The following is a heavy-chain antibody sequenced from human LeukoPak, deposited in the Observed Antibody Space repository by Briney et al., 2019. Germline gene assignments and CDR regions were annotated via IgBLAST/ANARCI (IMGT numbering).Heavy chain of an antibody. J-gene: IGHJ3*02. CDR2: ISANGGFI. D-gene: IGHD3-22*01. V-gene: IGHV3-9*03. Sequence: QPGGSLRLSCAVSGFNFDDYAIHWVRQGPGKGLEWVAGISANGGFIGYGESVKGRFTISRDNPRNSVFLQMNFLRAEDMAMYFCTKEVQRWHSYFYRPSYALDIWGQGTMVSVSS. CDR3: TKEVQRWHSYFYRPSYALDI. CDR1: GFNFDDYA.